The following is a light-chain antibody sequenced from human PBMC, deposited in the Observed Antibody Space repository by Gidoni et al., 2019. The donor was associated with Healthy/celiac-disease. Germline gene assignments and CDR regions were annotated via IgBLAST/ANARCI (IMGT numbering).Light chain of an antibody. CDR2: AAS. CDR3: QKYNSAPRT. Sequence: DIQITHSPSSLSASVGDRVTITCGASQGISNYLAWYQQKPGKVPKLLIYAASTLQSGVPSRFSGSGSGTDFTLTISSLQPEDVATYYCQKYNSAPRTFGQGTKVEIK. J-gene: IGKJ1*01. CDR1: QGISNY. V-gene: IGKV1-27*01.